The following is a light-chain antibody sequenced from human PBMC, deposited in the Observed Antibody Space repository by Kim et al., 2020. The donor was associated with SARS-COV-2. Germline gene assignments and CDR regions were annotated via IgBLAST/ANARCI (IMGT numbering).Light chain of an antibody. CDR3: QHYSTYPWT. CDR2: DAS. CDR1: QSISYW. J-gene: IGKJ1*01. Sequence: DIQMTQSPSTLSASVGDRLSITCRASQSISYWLAWYQKKPGRALQLLIYDASSLQSGVPSRFSGSGSGTEFTLTITSLQRGDFATYYCQHYSTYPWTFGQGTKVEI. V-gene: IGKV1-5*01.